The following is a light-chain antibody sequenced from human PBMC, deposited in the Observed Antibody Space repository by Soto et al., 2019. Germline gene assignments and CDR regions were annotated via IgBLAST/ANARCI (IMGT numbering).Light chain of an antibody. CDR3: LQHNSYPRT. J-gene: IGKJ1*01. V-gene: IGKV1-17*01. CDR1: QDIRND. CDR2: AAS. Sequence: DIQMTQSPSALSASVVDRFTITFLASQDIRNDLVWYQQKPGKDPKRLIYAASSLQSGVPSRFSGSGSGTEFTLTISSLQPEDFAAYYCLQHNSYPRTFGQGTKVDI.